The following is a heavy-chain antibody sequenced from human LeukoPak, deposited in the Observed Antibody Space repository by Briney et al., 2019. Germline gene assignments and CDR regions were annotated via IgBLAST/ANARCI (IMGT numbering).Heavy chain of an antibody. CDR1: GFTFDDYA. V-gene: IGHV3-74*01. Sequence: GGSLRLSCAASGFTFDDYAMHWVRQAPGKGLEWVSRINSDGSNTRYADSVRGRFTISRDNAKNTLYLQMNSLRAEDTAVYYCARDGGSQGFDYWGQGTLVTVSS. CDR3: ARDGGSQGFDY. J-gene: IGHJ4*02. CDR2: INSDGSNT. D-gene: IGHD1-26*01.